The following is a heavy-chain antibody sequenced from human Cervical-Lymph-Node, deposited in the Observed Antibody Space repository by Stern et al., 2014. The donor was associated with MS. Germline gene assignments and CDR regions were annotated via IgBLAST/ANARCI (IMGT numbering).Heavy chain of an antibody. J-gene: IGHJ4*02. CDR1: GFTFTNYA. CDR3: ARSRGTGPFDY. D-gene: IGHD1-1*01. V-gene: IGHV3-30*14. CDR2: VSDHGSDQ. Sequence: QVQLEESGGGVVQPGQSLRLSCAASGFTFTNYAIHWVRQAPGKGLEWVAVVSDHGSDQWYADSVKGRITVSRDSAQNSAFLQINGLREEDTSVFYCARSRGTGPFDYWGQGTLVTVSS.